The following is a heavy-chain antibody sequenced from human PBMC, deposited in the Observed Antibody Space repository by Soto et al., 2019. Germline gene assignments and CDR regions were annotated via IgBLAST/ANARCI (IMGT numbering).Heavy chain of an antibody. CDR3: AISSGYADWFDP. CDR2: IYYSGST. J-gene: IGHJ5*02. Sequence: QVQLQESGPGLVKPSQTLSLTCTVSGGSISSGGYYWSWIRQHPGKGLERIGYIYYSGSTYYTPSLKSRVTISAVTSKNQSSMKLRSVTAADTAVYYCAISSGYADWFDPWGQGTLVTVSS. CDR1: GGSISSGGYY. D-gene: IGHD3-22*01. V-gene: IGHV4-31*03.